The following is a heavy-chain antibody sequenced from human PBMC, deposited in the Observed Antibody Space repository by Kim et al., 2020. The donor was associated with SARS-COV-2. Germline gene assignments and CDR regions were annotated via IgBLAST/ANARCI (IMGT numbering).Heavy chain of an antibody. V-gene: IGHV3-23*01. J-gene: IGHJ4*02. CDR3: AKDRYCADTRCPLDY. CDR2: ISGNGDTT. CDR1: VFTLNEYA. Sequence: GGSLRLSCAASVFTLNEYAMSWVRQAPGKGLEWVSSISGNGDTTSYADSVKGRFTIFRDTAKKTLYLQMNSLRAEDTAVYYCAKDRYCADTRCPLDYWGQGTLGSFSS. D-gene: IGHD2-8*02.